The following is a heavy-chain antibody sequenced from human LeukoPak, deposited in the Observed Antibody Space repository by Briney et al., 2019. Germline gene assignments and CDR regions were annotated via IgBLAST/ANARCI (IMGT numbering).Heavy chain of an antibody. D-gene: IGHD4-17*01. CDR2: IRYDGSNK. Sequence: GESLRLSCGASGFTFSSYGMHWVRQAPGKGLEWVAFIRYDGSNKYYADSVKGRFTISRDNSKNTLYLQMNSLRAEDTAVYYCATILHTVTTYYHFDAFDIWGQGTMVTVSS. J-gene: IGHJ3*02. CDR3: ATILHTVTTYYHFDAFDI. V-gene: IGHV3-30*02. CDR1: GFTFSSYG.